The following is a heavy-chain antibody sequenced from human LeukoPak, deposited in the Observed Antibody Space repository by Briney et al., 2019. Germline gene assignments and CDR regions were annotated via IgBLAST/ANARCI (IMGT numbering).Heavy chain of an antibody. D-gene: IGHD6-19*01. CDR3: ATGIAVAGTYDY. V-gene: IGHV3-30*03. Sequence: PGRSLRLSCAASGFTFSSYGMHWVRQAPGKGLEWVAVISYDGSNKYYADSVKGRFTISRDNSKNTLYLQMNSLRAGDTAVYYCATGIAVAGTYDYWGQGTLVTVSS. J-gene: IGHJ4*02. CDR2: ISYDGSNK. CDR1: GFTFSSYG.